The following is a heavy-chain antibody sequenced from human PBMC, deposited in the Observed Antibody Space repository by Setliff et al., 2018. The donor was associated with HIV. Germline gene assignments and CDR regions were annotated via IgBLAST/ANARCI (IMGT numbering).Heavy chain of an antibody. CDR3: AKCSEMLGTPATSSGYYCGWFDP. D-gene: IGHD3-22*01. V-gene: IGHV3-23*01. Sequence: PGGSLRLSCSASGFTFNTYGMSWVRQAPGKGLEWVSVISGSGSGTFYADSVKVQVRVTMTTDTSTNTAYMDLRSLRSDDTAVYYCAKCSEMLGTPATSSGYYCGWFDPWGQGTLVTVSS. J-gene: IGHJ5*02. CDR2: ISGSGSGT. CDR1: GFTFNTYG.